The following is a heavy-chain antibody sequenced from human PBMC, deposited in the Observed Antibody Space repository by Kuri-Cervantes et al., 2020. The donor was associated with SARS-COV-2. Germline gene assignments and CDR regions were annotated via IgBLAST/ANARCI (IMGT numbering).Heavy chain of an antibody. J-gene: IGHJ1*01. CDR2: ISVSGDST. CDR3: AKDGFVGGLGSPGRAYFQH. V-gene: IGHV3-23*01. D-gene: IGHD2-15*01. Sequence: GGSLRLSCGASGFTFSNYAMSWVRQAPGKGLQWVSTISVSGDSTYYADSVKGRFTISREKSKNTLYLQMNSLRVEDTAVYYCAKDGFVGGLGSPGRAYFQHWGQGTLVTVSS. CDR1: GFTFSNYA.